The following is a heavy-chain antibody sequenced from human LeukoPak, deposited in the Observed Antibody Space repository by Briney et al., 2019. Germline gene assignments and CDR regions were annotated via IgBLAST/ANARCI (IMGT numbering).Heavy chain of an antibody. J-gene: IGHJ5*02. CDR3: ARGGKITLVRGVNPFGTCRNWFDP. CDR1: GGSFSGYY. CDR2: INHSGST. Sequence: PSETLSLTCGVYGGSFSGYYWSWIRQPPGKGLEWIGEINHSGSTNYNPSLKSRVTISVDTSKNQFSLKLSSVTAADTAVYYCARGGKITLVRGVNPFGTCRNWFDPWGQGTLVTVPS. D-gene: IGHD3-10*01. V-gene: IGHV4-34*01.